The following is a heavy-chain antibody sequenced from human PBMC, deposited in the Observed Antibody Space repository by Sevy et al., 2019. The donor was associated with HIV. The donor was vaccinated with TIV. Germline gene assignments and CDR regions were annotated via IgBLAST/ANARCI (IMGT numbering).Heavy chain of an antibody. CDR3: ARAGAIDYEFWSGFTEY. D-gene: IGHD3-3*01. Sequence: GGSLRLSCAASGFTFSDYYMSWIRQAPGKGLEWVSYISSSGSTIYYADSVKVRFTISSDNAKNSLYLQMNSPRAEDTAVCYCARAGAIDYEFWSGFTEYWGQGTLVTVSS. CDR2: ISSSGSTI. V-gene: IGHV3-11*01. J-gene: IGHJ4*02. CDR1: GFTFSDYY.